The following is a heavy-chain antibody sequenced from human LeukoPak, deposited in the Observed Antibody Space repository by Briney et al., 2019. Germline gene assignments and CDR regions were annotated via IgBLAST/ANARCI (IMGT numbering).Heavy chain of an antibody. CDR1: RGSFRGYY. Sequence: SETLSLTCAVYRGSFRGYYWSWIRQPPGKGLEWIGEINHSGSTNYNPPLKSRVTISLDTSKNQFSLKLSSVTAADTTVYYCARLHALRFLEWLPKHYFDYWGQGTLVTVSS. V-gene: IGHV4-34*01. J-gene: IGHJ4*02. D-gene: IGHD3-3*01. CDR3: ARLHALRFLEWLPKHYFDY. CDR2: INHSGST.